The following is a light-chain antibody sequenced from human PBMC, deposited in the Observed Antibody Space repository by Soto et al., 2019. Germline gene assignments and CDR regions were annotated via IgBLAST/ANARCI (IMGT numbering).Light chain of an antibody. Sequence: DIQMTQSPSTLSASVGDRVTITCRASQSISSWLAWYQQKPGKAPKLLIYDASSLESGAPSRFSGSGSGTEFTLTISSLQPDDFATYYCQQYNSYSSWTFGQGTKVEI. CDR1: QSISSW. V-gene: IGKV1-5*01. CDR3: QQYNSYSSWT. CDR2: DAS. J-gene: IGKJ1*01.